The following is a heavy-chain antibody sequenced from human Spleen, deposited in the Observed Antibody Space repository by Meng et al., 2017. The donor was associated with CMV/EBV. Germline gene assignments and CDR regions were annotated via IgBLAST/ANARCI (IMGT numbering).Heavy chain of an antibody. CDR1: GGSISSGSYY. V-gene: IGHV4-61*02. CDR3: ARIFGEVDY. J-gene: IGHJ4*02. D-gene: IGHD3-9*01. CDR2: IYTSGST. Sequence: QVPLQESGPGLVTPSQPLSLTCTGSGGSISSGSYYWSWIRQPAGKGLEWIGRIYTSGSTNYNPSLKSRVTISVDTSKNQFSLKLSSVTAADTAVYYCARIFGEVDYWGQGTLVTVPS.